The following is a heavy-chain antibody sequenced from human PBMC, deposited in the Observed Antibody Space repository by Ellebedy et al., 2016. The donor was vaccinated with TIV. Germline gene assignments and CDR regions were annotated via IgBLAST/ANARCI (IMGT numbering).Heavy chain of an antibody. CDR2: IYSGVDT. CDR1: GFTVGNNY. V-gene: IGHV3-53*01. D-gene: IGHD6-13*01. Sequence: PGGSLRLSCTASGFTVGNNYMNWLRRPPGKGLAWVSLIYSGVDTVYADSVKGRFTISRDSSKNTLYLQINSLRAEDTAVYYCARDPPGIAASGPYKWGQGTLVTVSS. CDR3: ARDPPGIAASGPYK. J-gene: IGHJ4*02.